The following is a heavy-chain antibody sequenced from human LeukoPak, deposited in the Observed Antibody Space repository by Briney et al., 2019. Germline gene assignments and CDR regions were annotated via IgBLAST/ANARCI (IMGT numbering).Heavy chain of an antibody. CDR3: AKDLAPAAY. Sequence: GGSLRLSCAASGFTFSSYAMSWVRQAPGKGLEWVSALTGSGGSTYYADSVKGRFTISRDNSKKTLFLQMNSLRAEDTAVYYCAKDLAPAAYWGQGTLVTVSS. CDR2: LTGSGGST. D-gene: IGHD2-2*01. CDR1: GFTFSSYA. J-gene: IGHJ4*02. V-gene: IGHV3-23*01.